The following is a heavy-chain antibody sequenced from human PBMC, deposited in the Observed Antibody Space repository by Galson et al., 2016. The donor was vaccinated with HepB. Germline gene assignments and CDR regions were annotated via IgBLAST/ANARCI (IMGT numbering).Heavy chain of an antibody. D-gene: IGHD5-18*01. CDR3: ARRDIPMANDY. V-gene: IGHV3-30*12. Sequence: SLRLSCAGSGFTFSSYGMHWVRQAPGKGLEWVAATSFDGRNKYYADSVKGRFTLSRDNSKNMLYLQMNSLRAEDTAVYFCARRDIPMANDYWGQGVLVTVSS. CDR2: TSFDGRNK. J-gene: IGHJ4*02. CDR1: GFTFSSYG.